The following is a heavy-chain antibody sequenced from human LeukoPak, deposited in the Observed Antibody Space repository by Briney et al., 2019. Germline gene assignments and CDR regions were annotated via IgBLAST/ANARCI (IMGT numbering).Heavy chain of an antibody. CDR1: GGSISSSTW. J-gene: IGHJ4*02. V-gene: IGHV4-4*02. Sequence: SGTLSLTCAVSGGSISSSTWWSWVRQPPGKGLEWIAEIYHSGSTYYNPSLKSRVTISVDRSKNQFSLKLSSVTAADTAVYYCARSGTVVQWRFIDYWGQGTLVTVSS. D-gene: IGHD6-19*01. CDR2: IYHSGST. CDR3: ARSGTVVQWRFIDY.